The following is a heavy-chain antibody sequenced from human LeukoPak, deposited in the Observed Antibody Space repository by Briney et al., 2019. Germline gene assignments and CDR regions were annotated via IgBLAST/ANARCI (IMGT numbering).Heavy chain of an antibody. D-gene: IGHD3-16*01. CDR2: ICPKDGGT. J-gene: IGHJ4*02. CDR1: GYTFTDRY. Sequence: ASVTVSCTASGYTFTDRYMHWVRQAPGQGLEWMGWICPKDGGTKYAQTFEGRVYMTRDTSISTVYMDLSHLGPDDTAVYYCARGRGGGIMLLYDYWGQGTLVTVSS. CDR3: ARGRGGGIMLLYDY. V-gene: IGHV1-2*02.